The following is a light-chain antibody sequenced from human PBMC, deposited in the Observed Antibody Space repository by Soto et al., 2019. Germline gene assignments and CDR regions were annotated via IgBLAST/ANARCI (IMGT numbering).Light chain of an antibody. J-gene: IGKJ1*01. CDR2: GAS. CDR3: QQYNNWPWT. CDR1: QSISDT. Sequence: EIVMTQSPATLSVSPGGRATLSCRASQSISDTLAWYQQKPVQAPRLLIHGASTRATGFPARFSGSGSGTDFTLTISSLQSEDFAVYYCQQYNNWPWTFGQGTKVEIK. V-gene: IGKV3-15*01.